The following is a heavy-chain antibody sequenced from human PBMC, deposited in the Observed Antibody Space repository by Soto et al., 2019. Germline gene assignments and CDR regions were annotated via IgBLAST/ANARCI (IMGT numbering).Heavy chain of an antibody. Sequence: ASVKVSCTASGYTFTSYYMHWVRQAPGQGLEWMGIINPSGGSTSYAQKFQGRVTMTRDTFTSTVYMELSSLRSEDTAVYYCARDLRNRHYYDSSGYSGDYWGQGTLVTVSS. CDR3: ARDLRNRHYYDSSGYSGDY. CDR1: GYTFTSYY. CDR2: INPSGGST. D-gene: IGHD3-22*01. V-gene: IGHV1-46*01. J-gene: IGHJ4*02.